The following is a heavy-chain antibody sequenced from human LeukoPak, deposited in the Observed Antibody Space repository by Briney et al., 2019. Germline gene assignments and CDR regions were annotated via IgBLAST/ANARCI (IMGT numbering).Heavy chain of an antibody. J-gene: IGHJ4*02. CDR2: ISQDGRTK. Sequence: PGGSLRLSCAASGFTFTTYYMTWVRQAPGKWLEWLANISQDGRTKYYADSVEGRFAISRDNAINSVFLQMNSVRAEDTAVYYCARENCYNDYWGQGTLVTVSS. V-gene: IGHV3-7*01. CDR1: GFTFTTYY. D-gene: IGHD2-15*01. CDR3: ARENCYNDY.